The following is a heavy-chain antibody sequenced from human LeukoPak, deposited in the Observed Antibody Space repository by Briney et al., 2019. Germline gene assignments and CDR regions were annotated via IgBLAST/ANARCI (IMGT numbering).Heavy chain of an antibody. V-gene: IGHV4-59*01. Sequence: PSETLSLTCTVSGGSISSYYWSWIRQPPGKGLEWIGYIYYSGSTNYNPSLKSRVTISVDTSKNQFSLKMISVTTADTAVYFCARGGWFHDRWGQGTLVTVSS. CDR3: ARGGWFHDR. CDR1: GGSISSYY. CDR2: IYYSGST. J-gene: IGHJ5*02. D-gene: IGHD6-19*01.